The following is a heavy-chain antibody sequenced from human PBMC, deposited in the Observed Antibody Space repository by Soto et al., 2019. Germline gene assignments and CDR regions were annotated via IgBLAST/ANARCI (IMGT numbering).Heavy chain of an antibody. Sequence: ESGGGVVQPGRSLRLSCAASGFTFDTFAMHWVRQAPGKGLEWVAVIWYDGSNKYYADSVKGRFSISRDNSKNTLSLQMSSLRVDDTAVYYCAKAGHGDYGWSWGQGTPVTVSS. CDR2: IWYDGSNK. J-gene: IGHJ4*02. CDR1: GFTFDTFA. D-gene: IGHD4-17*01. V-gene: IGHV3-33*06. CDR3: AKAGHGDYGWS.